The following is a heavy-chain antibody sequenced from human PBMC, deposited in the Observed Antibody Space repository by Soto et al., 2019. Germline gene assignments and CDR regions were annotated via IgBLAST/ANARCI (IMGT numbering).Heavy chain of an antibody. CDR3: AKDRNTAMVTGDFDY. CDR2: VSWTNISF. V-gene: IGHV3-9*01. CDR1: GFTFGDYA. D-gene: IGHD5-18*01. Sequence: GGSLRLSCAASGFTFGDYAMHWVRQVPGRGLEWVSGVSWTNISFGYADSVKGRFTISRDNAKNSLYLQMNSLRREDTAFYYCAKDRNTAMVTGDFDYWGHGTLVTVSS. J-gene: IGHJ4*01.